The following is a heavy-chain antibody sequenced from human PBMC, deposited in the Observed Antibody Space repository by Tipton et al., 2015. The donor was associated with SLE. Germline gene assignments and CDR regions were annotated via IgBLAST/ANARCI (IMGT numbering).Heavy chain of an antibody. Sequence: LRLSCSVSGGSINVYYWSWVRQPPGKGLEWIGYVYYSGSTNYNPSLKSRVTISVDTSKNEFSLKLSSVTAADTAVYYCARHGNQDYWGQGTLVTVSS. V-gene: IGHV4-59*01. CDR1: GGSINVYY. D-gene: IGHD4-23*01. J-gene: IGHJ4*02. CDR3: ARHGNQDY. CDR2: VYYSGST.